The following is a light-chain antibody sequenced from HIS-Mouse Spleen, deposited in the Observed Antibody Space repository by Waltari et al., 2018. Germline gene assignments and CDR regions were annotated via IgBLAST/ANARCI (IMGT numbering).Light chain of an antibody. CDR3: MIWHSSASV. Sequence: QAVLTQPSSLSASPGASASLTCTLRSGINVGTYRIYWYQQKPGSPPQYPLGYKQGSDKQRGSGVPSLFSGSKDASANAGILLISGLQSEDEADYYCMIWHSSASVFGGGTKLTVL. CDR2: YKQGSDK. V-gene: IGLV5-45*03. J-gene: IGLJ3*02. CDR1: SGINVGTYR.